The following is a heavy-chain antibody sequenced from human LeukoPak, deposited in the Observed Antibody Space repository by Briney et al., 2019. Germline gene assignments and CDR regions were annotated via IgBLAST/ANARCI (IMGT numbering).Heavy chain of an antibody. Sequence: GGSLRLSCAASGFTFSHYWMTWVRQAPGKGLEWVADMKEDGSQETYVDSVKGRFTISRDNAKNSLYLQMNNVRAEDTAVYYCARYSYKHDCWGQGTLVTVSS. CDR1: GFTFSHYW. V-gene: IGHV3-7*01. CDR2: MKEDGSQE. CDR3: ARYSYKHDC. J-gene: IGHJ4*02. D-gene: IGHD2-15*01.